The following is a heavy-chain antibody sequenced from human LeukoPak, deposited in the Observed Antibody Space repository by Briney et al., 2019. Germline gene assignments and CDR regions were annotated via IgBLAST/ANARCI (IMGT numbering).Heavy chain of an antibody. V-gene: IGHV1-2*02. J-gene: IGHJ5*02. D-gene: IGHD5-18*01. CDR2: INANSGGT. CDR3: ARVRDGYSYGTNWFDP. Sequence: GASVKVSCKASRYTFTAYYMHWVRQAPGQGLEWMGWINANSGGTNYAQKFQGRVTMTRDTSISTVYMDLRRLTSDDTAVYYCARVRDGYSYGTNWFDPWGQGTLVTVSS. CDR1: RYTFTAYY.